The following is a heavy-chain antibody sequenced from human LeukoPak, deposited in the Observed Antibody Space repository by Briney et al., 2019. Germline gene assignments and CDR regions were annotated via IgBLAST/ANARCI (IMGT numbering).Heavy chain of an antibody. V-gene: IGHV4-30-4*01. Sequence: SETLSLTCTVSSGSISSGDYYWSWIRQPPGKGLESIGYIYYSGSTYYNPSLKSRVTISVDTSKNQFSLKLSSVTAADTAVYYCARGSYESSSWFDPWGQGTLVTVSS. J-gene: IGHJ5*02. D-gene: IGHD3-22*01. CDR2: IYYSGST. CDR3: ARGSYESSSWFDP. CDR1: SGSISSGDYY.